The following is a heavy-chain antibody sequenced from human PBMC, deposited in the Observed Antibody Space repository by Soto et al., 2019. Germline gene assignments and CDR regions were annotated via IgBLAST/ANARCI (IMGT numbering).Heavy chain of an antibody. V-gene: IGHV4-39*01. Sequence: SETLSLTCIVSGGSISGSSFNWGWIRQPPGRGLEWIGTIYYRGITYYNPSLKRRVTISEDSSRNQFSLDLSSMTAADTAVYYCARHWLERAAGGLVWVDSWGQGTLVNVAS. D-gene: IGHD6-13*01. CDR1: GGSISGSSFN. J-gene: IGHJ5*01. CDR2: IYYRGIT. CDR3: ARHWLERAAGGLVWVDS.